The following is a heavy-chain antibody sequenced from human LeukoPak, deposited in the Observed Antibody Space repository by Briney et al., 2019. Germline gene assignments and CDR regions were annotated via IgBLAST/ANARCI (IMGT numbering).Heavy chain of an antibody. D-gene: IGHD3-10*01. CDR2: ISSNGGST. CDR1: GFTFSSYA. CDR3: VKSMVRGINWFDP. J-gene: IGHJ5*02. V-gene: IGHV3-64D*06. Sequence: LGGSLRLSCSASGFTFSSYAMHWVRQAPGKGLEYVSAISSNGGSTYYADSVKGRFTISRDNSKNTLYLQMSSLRAEDTAVYYCVKSMVRGINWFDPWGQGTLVTVSS.